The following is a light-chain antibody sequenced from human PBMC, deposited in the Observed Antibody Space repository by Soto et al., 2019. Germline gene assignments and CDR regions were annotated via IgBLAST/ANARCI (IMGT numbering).Light chain of an antibody. V-gene: IGLV2-14*01. CDR3: SSYTNINTGACV. CDR2: EVT. CDR1: SGDIGSYNR. J-gene: IGLJ1*01. Sequence: QSARTQPASVSVSPGQSITISCTGTSGDIGSYNRVSWYQQHPGKAPKLIIYEVTDRPSGVSNRFSGSKSGNTASLTISGLQAEDEAEYYCSSYTNINTGACVFGTGTKVTVL.